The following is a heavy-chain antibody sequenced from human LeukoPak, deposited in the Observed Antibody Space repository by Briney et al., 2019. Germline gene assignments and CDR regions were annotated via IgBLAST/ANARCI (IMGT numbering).Heavy chain of an antibody. Sequence: SETLSLTCTVSGGSISSHYWSWLPQPPGKGLEWIGYIYYSGSTNYNPSLKSRVTISVDTSKNQFSLKLSSVTAADTAVYYCARVEDSSSSLYYFDYWGQGTLVTVSS. V-gene: IGHV4-59*11. J-gene: IGHJ4*02. CDR1: GGSISSHY. CDR3: ARVEDSSSSLYYFDY. CDR2: IYYSGST. D-gene: IGHD6-6*01.